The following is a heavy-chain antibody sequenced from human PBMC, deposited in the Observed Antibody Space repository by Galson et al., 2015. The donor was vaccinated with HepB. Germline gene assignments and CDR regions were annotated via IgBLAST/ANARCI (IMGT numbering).Heavy chain of an antibody. J-gene: IGHJ4*02. Sequence: DTLSLTGTVSGGSFSDSYWSRIRQPPGKGLEWFGYVYYSGSTIYNPSLKSRVTISVDTSKNKFSLNLTSVTAADTAVYFCARVIAQGVRYFECPDPFFGYWGQEALVTVPS. V-gene: IGHV4-59*07. CDR1: GGSFSDSY. CDR3: ARVIAQGVRYFECPDPFFGY. D-gene: IGHD3-3*01. CDR2: VYYSGST.